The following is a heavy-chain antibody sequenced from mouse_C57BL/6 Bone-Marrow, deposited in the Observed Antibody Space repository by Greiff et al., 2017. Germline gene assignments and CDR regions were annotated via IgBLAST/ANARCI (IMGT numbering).Heavy chain of an antibody. V-gene: IGHV5-15*04. J-gene: IGHJ4*01. CDR2: ISNLAYSI. Sequence: EVMLVESGGGLVQPGGSLKLSCAASGFTFSDYGMAWVRQAPRQGPAWVAFISNLAYSIFSAVTVTGRFTISRENATNTLYLEMSSLRSEDTAMYYCARHGTTVPRSYYAMDYWGQGTSVTVSS. CDR3: ARHGTTVPRSYYAMDY. CDR1: GFTFSDYG. D-gene: IGHD1-1*01.